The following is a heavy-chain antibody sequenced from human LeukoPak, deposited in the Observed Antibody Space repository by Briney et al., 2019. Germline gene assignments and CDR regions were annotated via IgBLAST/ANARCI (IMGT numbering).Heavy chain of an antibody. D-gene: IGHD3-3*01. Sequence: PSETLSLTCTVPGGSISSSSYYWGWVRQPPGKGLEWIGSIYYSGSTYYNPSLKSRVTISVDTSKNQFSLKLSSVTAADTAVYYCAGTSITIFGDSFDPWGQGTLVTVSS. V-gene: IGHV4-39*07. CDR2: IYYSGST. CDR1: GGSISSSSYY. J-gene: IGHJ5*02. CDR3: AGTSITIFGDSFDP.